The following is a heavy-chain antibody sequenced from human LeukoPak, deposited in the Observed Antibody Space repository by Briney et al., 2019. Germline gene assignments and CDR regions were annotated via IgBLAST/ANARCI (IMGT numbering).Heavy chain of an antibody. J-gene: IGHJ4*02. V-gene: IGHV3-30*03. CDR2: ISYDGSNK. CDR1: GFTFSSYG. Sequence: PGGSLRLSCAASGFTFSSYGMHWVRQAPGKGLEWVAVISYDGSNKYYADSVKGRFTISRDNSKNTLYLQMNSLRAEDTAVYYCARRGGGVAGTFDYWGQGTLVTVSS. CDR3: ARRGGGVAGTFDY. D-gene: IGHD6-19*01.